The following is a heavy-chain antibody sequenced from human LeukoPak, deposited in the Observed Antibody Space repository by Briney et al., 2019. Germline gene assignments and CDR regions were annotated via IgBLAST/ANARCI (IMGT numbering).Heavy chain of an antibody. J-gene: IGHJ5*02. CDR2: IHYSGST. V-gene: IGHV4-59*12. Sequence: PSETLSLTCTVSGGSISSYYWSWIRQPPGKGLEWIGYIHYSGSTNYNPSLKSRVTISVDTSKNQFSLKLSSVTAADTAVYYCARGRRGWLDPWGQGTLVTVSS. CDR3: ARGRRGWLDP. CDR1: GGSISSYY.